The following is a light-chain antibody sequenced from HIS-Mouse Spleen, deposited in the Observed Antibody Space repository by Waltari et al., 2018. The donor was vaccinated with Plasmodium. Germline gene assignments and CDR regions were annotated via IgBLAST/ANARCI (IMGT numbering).Light chain of an antibody. CDR3: QQYGSSPYT. J-gene: IGKJ2*01. V-gene: IGKV3-20*01. CDR1: QSVSSSY. CDR2: GAS. Sequence: EIVLTQSPGTLSLSPGERATLSCRASQSVSSSYLAWYQQKPGQAPRLLIYGASSRATGIPDRFSGSGSGTDFTLTISRLEPEDIEGYYGQQYGSSPYTFGQGTKLEIK.